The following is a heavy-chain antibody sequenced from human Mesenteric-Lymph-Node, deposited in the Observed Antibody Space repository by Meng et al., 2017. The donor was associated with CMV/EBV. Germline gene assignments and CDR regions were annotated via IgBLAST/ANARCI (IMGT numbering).Heavy chain of an antibody. J-gene: IGHJ4*02. CDR3: ARSRSTWTSYYTGTFEY. D-gene: IGHD2-2*02. Sequence: SETLSLTCAVSGDSIRNDHWWSWVRQPPGMGLEWIGEVSPTESTNYNPSLKSRVTMSGDRYNNQFSLKLRSVTAADTAVYYCARSRSTWTSYYTGTFEYWGQGILVTVSS. CDR1: GDSIRNDHW. V-gene: IGHV4-4*02. CDR2: VSPTEST.